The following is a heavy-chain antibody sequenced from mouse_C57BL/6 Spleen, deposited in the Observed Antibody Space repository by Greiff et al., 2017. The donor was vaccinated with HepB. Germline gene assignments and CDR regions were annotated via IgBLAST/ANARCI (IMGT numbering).Heavy chain of an antibody. V-gene: IGHV1-52*01. CDR1: GYTFTSYW. CDR2: IDPSDSET. D-gene: IGHD1-1*02. Sequence: VQLQQSGAELVRPGSSVKLSCKASGYTFTSYWMHWVKQRPIQGLEWIGNIDPSDSETHYNQKFKDKATLTVDKSSSTAYMQLSSLTSEDSAVYYCARGMGSYGAYWGQGTLVTVSA. J-gene: IGHJ3*01. CDR3: ARGMGSYGAY.